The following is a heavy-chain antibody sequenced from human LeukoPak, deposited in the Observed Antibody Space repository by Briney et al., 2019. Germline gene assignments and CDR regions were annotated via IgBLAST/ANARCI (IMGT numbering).Heavy chain of an antibody. Sequence: PGRSLRLSCAASGLTVSSNYMNWVCQAPGKGLEWVSVLYSGGNTYYAESVKGRFTISRDDSKNTLYLQMNSLRAEDTAVYYCTRGSLGRNYSDYWGQGTLVTVSS. CDR2: LYSGGNT. D-gene: IGHD7-27*01. CDR1: GLTVSSNY. CDR3: TRGSLGRNYSDY. J-gene: IGHJ4*02. V-gene: IGHV3-66*01.